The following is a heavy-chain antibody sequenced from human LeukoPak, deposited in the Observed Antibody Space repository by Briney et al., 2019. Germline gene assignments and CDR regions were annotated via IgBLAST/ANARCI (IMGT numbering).Heavy chain of an antibody. J-gene: IGHJ4*02. D-gene: IGHD3-3*01. CDR3: AIAPPAPDYDFWSGPFDY. CDR1: GGPISSYY. Sequence: SETLSLTCTVSGGPISSYYGSWIRQPPGKGLEWIGYIYYSGSTNYNPSLKSRVTISVDTSKNQFSLKLSSVTAADTAVYYCAIAPPAPDYDFWSGPFDYWGQGTLVTVSS. V-gene: IGHV4-59*01. CDR2: IYYSGST.